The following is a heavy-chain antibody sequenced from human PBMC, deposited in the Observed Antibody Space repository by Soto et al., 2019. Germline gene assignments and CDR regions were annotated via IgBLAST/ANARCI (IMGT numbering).Heavy chain of an antibody. Sequence: GGSLRLSCTTSGFTVSSSHVTWVRQAPGKGLEWVSVIYSGGSSYYAVSVQGRFTISRDNSKNTVYLQMNSLRGEDTAMYYCARLGPYGSESYSFRYNRFDPWGQGTQVTVSS. CDR3: ARLGPYGSESYSFRYNRFDP. J-gene: IGHJ5*02. CDR1: GFTVSSSH. D-gene: IGHD3-10*01. CDR2: IYSGGSS. V-gene: IGHV3-53*01.